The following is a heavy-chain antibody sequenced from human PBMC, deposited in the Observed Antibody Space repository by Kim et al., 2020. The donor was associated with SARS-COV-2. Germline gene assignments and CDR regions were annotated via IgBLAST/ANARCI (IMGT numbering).Heavy chain of an antibody. Sequence: GGSLRLSCAASGFTFNNYAMSWVRQAPGKGLEWVSAISGSGGSTYYADSVKGRFTISRDNSKNTLYLQMNSLRAEDTAVYYCAKVWSSLLVVITTPFDYWGQGTLVIVSS. V-gene: IGHV3-23*01. CDR2: ISGSGGST. D-gene: IGHD3-22*01. CDR1: GFTFNNYA. CDR3: AKVWSSLLVVITTPFDY. J-gene: IGHJ4*02.